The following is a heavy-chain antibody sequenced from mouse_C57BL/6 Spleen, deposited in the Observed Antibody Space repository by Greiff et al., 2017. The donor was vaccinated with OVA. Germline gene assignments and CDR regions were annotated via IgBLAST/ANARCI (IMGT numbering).Heavy chain of an antibody. V-gene: IGHV1-22*01. CDR1: GYTFTDYN. CDR3: ARWSSSSPYYFDY. D-gene: IGHD1-3*01. Sequence: VQLQQSGPELVKPGASVKMSCKASGYTFTDYNMHWVKQSHGKSLEWIGYINPNNGGTSYNQKFKGKATLTVNKSSSTAYMELRSLTSEDSAVYYWARWSSSSPYYFDYWGQGTTLTVSS. J-gene: IGHJ2*01. CDR2: INPNNGGT.